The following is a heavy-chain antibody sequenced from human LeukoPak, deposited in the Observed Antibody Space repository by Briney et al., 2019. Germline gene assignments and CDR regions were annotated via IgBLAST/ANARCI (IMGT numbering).Heavy chain of an antibody. CDR2: ISYDGSNK. CDR1: GFTFSSYG. Sequence: GGSLRLSCAASGFTFSSYGMHWVRQAPGKGLEWVAVISYDGSNKYYADSVKGRFTISRDNSKNTLYLQMNSLRAEDTAVYYCAKEPLGRHFDWLLEYYFDYWGQGTLVTVSS. CDR3: AKEPLGRHFDWLLEYYFDY. J-gene: IGHJ4*02. D-gene: IGHD3-9*01. V-gene: IGHV3-30*18.